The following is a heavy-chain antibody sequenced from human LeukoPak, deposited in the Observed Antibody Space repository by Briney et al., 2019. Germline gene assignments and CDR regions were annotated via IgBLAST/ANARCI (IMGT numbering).Heavy chain of an antibody. V-gene: IGHV1-18*01. CDR3: ARSYVDSSGWSATIYYYYYMDV. D-gene: IGHD6-19*01. CDR1: GYTFTSYG. Sequence: GASVKVSCKASGYTFTSYGISWVRQAPGQGLEWMGWTSAYNGNTNYAQKLQGRVTMTTDTSTSTAYMELRSLRSDDTAVYYCARSYVDSSGWSATIYYYYYMDVWGKGTTVTVSS. CDR2: TSAYNGNT. J-gene: IGHJ6*03.